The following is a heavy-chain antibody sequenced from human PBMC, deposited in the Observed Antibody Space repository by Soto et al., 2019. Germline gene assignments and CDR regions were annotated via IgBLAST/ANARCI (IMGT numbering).Heavy chain of an antibody. V-gene: IGHV5-51*01. CDR1: GYSFVNYW. CDR3: ARQGSTGGAYFYGMDV. CDR2: IYPDDSDT. D-gene: IGHD3-16*01. J-gene: IGHJ6*02. Sequence: PGESLKISCQGSGYSFVNYWIAWVRQMPGKGLEWMGIIYPDDSDTRYSPSFQGQVTVSVDKSINTAYLQWSSLRASETAVYYCARQGSTGGAYFYGMDVWGPGTTVTVSS.